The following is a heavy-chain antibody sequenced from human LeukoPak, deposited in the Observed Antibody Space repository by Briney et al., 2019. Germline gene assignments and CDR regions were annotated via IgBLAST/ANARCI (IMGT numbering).Heavy chain of an antibody. CDR1: GFTVSSNY. D-gene: IGHD5-12*01. J-gene: IGHJ4*02. CDR3: ARVYSGYDYRFDY. CDR2: IYSGGST. V-gene: IGHV3-53*01. Sequence: GGSLRLSCAASGFTVSSNYMSWVRQAPGKGLEWVSVIYSGGSTYYADSVKGRFTISRDNSKNTLYLQMNSLRAEDTAVYYCARVYSGYDYRFDYWGQGTLVTVSS.